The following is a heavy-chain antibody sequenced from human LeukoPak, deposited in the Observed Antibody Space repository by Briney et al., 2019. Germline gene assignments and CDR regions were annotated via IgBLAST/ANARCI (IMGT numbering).Heavy chain of an antibody. J-gene: IGHJ1*01. D-gene: IGHD1-14*01. CDR1: ELTFSSSA. Sequence: GGSLKLSCPAPELTFSSSAMSWFRKAQGKGLEWVHRVNADESRAIIADSVKGRFTISRDNARDTVYLQMNSLSVEDTAVYFCGSGITEEDSVAIEHWGQGTLVTVSS. V-gene: IGHV3-74*01. CDR2: VNADESRA. CDR3: GSGITEEDSVAIEH.